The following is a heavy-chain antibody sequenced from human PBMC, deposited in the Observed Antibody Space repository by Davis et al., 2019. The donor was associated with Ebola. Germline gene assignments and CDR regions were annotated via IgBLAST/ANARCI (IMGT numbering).Heavy chain of an antibody. V-gene: IGHV3-30*03. J-gene: IGHJ4*02. CDR2: ISYDGSNK. CDR1: GFTFSSYG. Sequence: GGSLRLSCAASGFTFSSYGMHWVRQAPGKGLEWVAVISYDGSNKYYADSVKGRFTISRDNSKNTLYLQMNSLRAEDTAVYYCARDQGRLTIFGVVIYYWGQGTLVTVSS. D-gene: IGHD3-3*01. CDR3: ARDQGRLTIFGVVIYY.